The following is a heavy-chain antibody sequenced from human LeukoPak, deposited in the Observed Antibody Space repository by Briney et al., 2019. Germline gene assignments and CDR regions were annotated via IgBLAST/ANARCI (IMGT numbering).Heavy chain of an antibody. CDR2: INPSGGST. CDR1: GYTFTSYG. CDR3: ARDSAVAGPAHFDY. Sequence: ASVKVSCKASGYTFTSYGISWVRQAPGQGLEWMGIINPSGGSTSYAQKFQGRVTMTRDTSTSTVYMELSSLRSEDTAVYYCARDSAVAGPAHFDYWGQGTLVTVSS. D-gene: IGHD6-19*01. J-gene: IGHJ4*02. V-gene: IGHV1-46*01.